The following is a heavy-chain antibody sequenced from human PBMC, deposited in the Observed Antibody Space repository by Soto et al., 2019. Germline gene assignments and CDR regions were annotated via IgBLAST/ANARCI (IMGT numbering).Heavy chain of an antibody. CDR3: ASPRIEFVGGEFAF. CDR1: TDSSSFTNSY. Sequence: QLQLQESGPGLVKPSETLSLTCTVSTDSSSFTNSYWGWIRQPPGKGLQWFGSSSYNGGTFYNPSVKGQVFIAYPSSKRLSSRQVTFVTPVDTAFSFCASPRIEFVGGEFAFWGQGSPVTFSS. J-gene: IGHJ4*02. CDR2: SSYNGGT. D-gene: IGHD3-10*01. V-gene: IGHV4-39*07.